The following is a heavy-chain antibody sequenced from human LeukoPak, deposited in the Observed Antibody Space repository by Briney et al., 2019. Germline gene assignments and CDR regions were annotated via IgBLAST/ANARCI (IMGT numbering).Heavy chain of an antibody. CDR2: ISFDINNK. Sequence: GRSLRLSCAASGFSFSNYAMHWVRQAPGKGQEWVAVISFDINNKYYADSVKGRFAISRDNSKNTLYLQMNSLRPEDTAVYHCARGTGDTSSWYHDYWGQGTLVTVS. CDR1: GFSFSNYA. J-gene: IGHJ4*02. V-gene: IGHV3-30*09. CDR3: ARGTGDTSSWYHDY. D-gene: IGHD6-13*01.